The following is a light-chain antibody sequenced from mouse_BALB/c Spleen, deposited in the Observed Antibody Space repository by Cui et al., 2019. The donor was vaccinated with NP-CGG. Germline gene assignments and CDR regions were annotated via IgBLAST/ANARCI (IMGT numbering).Light chain of an antibody. CDR1: TCAVPTTHY. V-gene: IGLV1*01. CDR2: GTK. Sequence: QAVLTQASALSTSPGETVTLTCRSSTCAVPTTHYANWVQEKPDHLFTGLIGGTKNRAPGVPARFSGYLIGNKAALTITGAQTEDEAIYFCALWYSNHWVFDGGTKQTVL. CDR3: ALWYSNHWV. J-gene: IGLJ1*01.